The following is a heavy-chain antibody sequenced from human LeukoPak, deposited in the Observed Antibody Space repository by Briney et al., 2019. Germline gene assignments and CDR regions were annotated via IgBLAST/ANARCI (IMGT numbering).Heavy chain of an antibody. D-gene: IGHD1-14*01. V-gene: IGHV3-30*18. CDR2: ISNDGSKA. Sequence: GGSLRLSCAVSGITFSSYDMHWVRQAPGKGLEWVAVISNDGSKAYTADSVKDRFTISRDNSKNTLYLQMTSLRPEDTAGYYWAKNTGSRYHYFGMDAGGPGPRSPSPQ. CDR1: GITFSSYD. CDR3: AKNTGSRYHYFGMDA. J-gene: IGHJ6*01.